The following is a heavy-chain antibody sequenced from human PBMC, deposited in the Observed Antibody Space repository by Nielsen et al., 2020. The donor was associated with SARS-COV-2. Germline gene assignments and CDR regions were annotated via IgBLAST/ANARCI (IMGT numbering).Heavy chain of an antibody. Sequence: ASVKVSCKASGYTFTSYGISWVRQAPGQGLEWMGGIIPIFGTANYAQKLQGRVTMTTDTSTSTAYMELRSLRSDDTAVYYCARDGSSGYSYGFGWFDPWGQGTLVTVSS. CDR1: GYTFTSYG. V-gene: IGHV1-18*04. J-gene: IGHJ5*02. D-gene: IGHD5-18*01. CDR3: ARDGSSGYSYGFGWFDP. CDR2: IIPIFGTA.